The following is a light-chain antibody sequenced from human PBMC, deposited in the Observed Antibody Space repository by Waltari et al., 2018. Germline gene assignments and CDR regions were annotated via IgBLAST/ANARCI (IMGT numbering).Light chain of an antibody. V-gene: IGKV3-15*01. CDR1: QSVSNGY. CDR3: QQYNNWPRT. J-gene: IGKJ1*01. CDR2: DAS. Sequence: EIVMTQSPATLSVSPGERVTLSCRASQSVSNGYLAWYQQKPDQAPRLLIYDASARATGIPVRFSGSGSGTEFTLTISILQSEDFAVYYCQQYNNWPRTFGQGTKVEIK.